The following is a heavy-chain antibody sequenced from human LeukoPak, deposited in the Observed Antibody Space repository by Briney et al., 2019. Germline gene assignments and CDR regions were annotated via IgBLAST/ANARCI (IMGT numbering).Heavy chain of an antibody. D-gene: IGHD6-13*01. V-gene: IGHV3-21*01. J-gene: IGHJ4*02. Sequence: PGGSLRLSCTASGFTFSSYNMNWVRQAPGKGLEWVSSISSSGTYIYYADSLKGRFTISRDNAKNSLYLQMNSLRADDTAVYYCARGGMAAAIDYWGQGTLVTVSS. CDR1: GFTFSSYN. CDR3: ARGGMAAAIDY. CDR2: ISSSGTYI.